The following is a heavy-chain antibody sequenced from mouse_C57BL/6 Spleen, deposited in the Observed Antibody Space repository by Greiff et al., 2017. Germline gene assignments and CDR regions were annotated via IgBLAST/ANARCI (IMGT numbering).Heavy chain of an antibody. V-gene: IGHV1-69*01. CDR1: GYTFTSYW. CDR2: IDPSDSYT. D-gene: IGHD1-1*01. CDR3: ARWGYYGSSPKYFDV. J-gene: IGHJ1*03. Sequence: QVQLQPGAELVMPGASVKLSCKASGYTFTSYWMHWVKQRPGQGLEWIGEIDPSDSYTNYNQKFKGKSTLTVDKSSSTAYMQLSSLTSEDSAVYYCARWGYYGSSPKYFDVWGTGTTVTVSS.